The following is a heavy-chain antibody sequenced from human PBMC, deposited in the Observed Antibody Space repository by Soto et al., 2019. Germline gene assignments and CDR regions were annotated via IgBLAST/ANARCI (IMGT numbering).Heavy chain of an antibody. Sequence: SETLSLTCAVSGGSISSSNWWNWVRQPPGKGLEWIGEIHHSGSTNYNPSLKSRVTISVDKPKNQFSLKLNSVTAADTAVYYCARVRKGCRSTRCHFDPWGQGGLVTVSS. D-gene: IGHD2-2*01. CDR3: ARVRKGCRSTRCHFDP. CDR2: IHHSGST. CDR1: GGSISSSNW. V-gene: IGHV4-4*02. J-gene: IGHJ5*02.